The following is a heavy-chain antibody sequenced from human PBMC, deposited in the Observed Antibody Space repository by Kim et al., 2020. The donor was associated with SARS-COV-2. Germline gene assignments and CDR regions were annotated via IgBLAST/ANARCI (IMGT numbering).Heavy chain of an antibody. CDR3: ARDPSMDISVNWFDP. V-gene: IGHV1-18*01. CDR2: ISAYNGNT. D-gene: IGHD5-12*01. J-gene: IGHJ5*02. CDR1: GYTFTSYG. Sequence: ASVKVSCKASGYTFTSYGITWVRQAPGQGLEWMGWISAYNGNTNYAHKFQGRVTMTTDTFTSTAYLELRSLRSDDTAVYYCARDPSMDISVNWFDPWGQGTLVTVSS.